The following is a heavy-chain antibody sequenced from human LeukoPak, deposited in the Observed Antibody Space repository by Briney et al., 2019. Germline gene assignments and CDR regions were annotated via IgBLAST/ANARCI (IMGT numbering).Heavy chain of an antibody. CDR1: GVSISSYY. Sequence: SETLSLTCSVSGVSISSYYWSWIRQSPGKGLEWIGYGYYSGSTNYHPSLKSRVSISVDTSKNQVSLRLNSLTPADTAVYYCARAKRYEVDYWGQGTLVTVSS. D-gene: IGHD1-14*01. V-gene: IGHV4-59*01. CDR2: GYYSGST. J-gene: IGHJ4*02. CDR3: ARAKRYEVDY.